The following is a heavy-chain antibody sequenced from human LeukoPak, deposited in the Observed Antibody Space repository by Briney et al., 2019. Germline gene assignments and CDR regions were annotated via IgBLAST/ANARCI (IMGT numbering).Heavy chain of an antibody. D-gene: IGHD3-3*01. CDR2: IDPSSTYI. CDR1: GFPFRSYS. J-gene: IGHJ4*02. V-gene: IGHV3-21*01. CDR3: ARGSEWSSGVSDY. Sequence: GSLRLSCAASGFPFRSYSMNLVRPAPGKGLGWVSAIDPSSTYIYYADSVKGRFTISRDNAKKSLYLQMNSLRAEDTAVYYCARGSEWSSGVSDYWGQGTLVTVSS.